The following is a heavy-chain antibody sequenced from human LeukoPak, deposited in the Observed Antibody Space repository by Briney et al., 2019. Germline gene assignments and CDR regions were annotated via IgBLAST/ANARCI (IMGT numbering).Heavy chain of an antibody. V-gene: IGHV3-23*01. CDR2: ISGSGSST. D-gene: IGHD6-13*01. CDR3: AKGSLIAAAGTFDY. CDR1: GFTFSSYA. Sequence: GVSLTLSCAASGFTFSSYAMIWPPQAPGKGLEWVSTISGSGSSTYYADYVKGRFTISRDNSKNSLYLQMNSLRAEATAVYYCAKGSLIAAAGTFDYWGQGTLVTVSS. J-gene: IGHJ4*02.